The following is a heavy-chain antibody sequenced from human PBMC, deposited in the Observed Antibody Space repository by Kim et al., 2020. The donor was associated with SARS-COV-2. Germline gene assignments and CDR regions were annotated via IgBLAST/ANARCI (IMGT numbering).Heavy chain of an antibody. Sequence: SETLSLTCIVSGDSVSSGSYYWSWIRQPPGKGLEFIGYIYHSGSTNYNPSLKSRVTMSVDTSNNQFSLKLSSVTAADTAVYYCATMNRRHDSAGYYYSGVDYWGQGTLVTVSS. CDR1: GDSVSSGSYY. J-gene: IGHJ4*02. CDR3: ATMNRRHDSAGYYYSGVDY. D-gene: IGHD3-22*01. V-gene: IGHV4-61*01. CDR2: IYHSGST.